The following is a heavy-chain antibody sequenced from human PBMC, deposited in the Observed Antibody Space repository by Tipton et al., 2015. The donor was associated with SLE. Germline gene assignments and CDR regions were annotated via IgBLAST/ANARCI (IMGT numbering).Heavy chain of an antibody. CDR1: GASISSHF. D-gene: IGHD4-17*01. CDR3: ARLFGDYGDFFDF. CDR2: IYYSGGT. J-gene: IGHJ4*02. V-gene: IGHV4-59*11. Sequence: TLSLTCTVSGASISSHFWSWIRQPPGKGLAWIGYIYYSGGTNYNPSLRSRVTISRDTSNNEFSLELTSVTAADTAVYFCARLFGDYGDFFDFWGQGTLVTVSS.